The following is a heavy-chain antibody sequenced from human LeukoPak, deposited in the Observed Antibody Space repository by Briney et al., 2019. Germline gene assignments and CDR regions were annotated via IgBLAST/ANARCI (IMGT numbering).Heavy chain of an antibody. CDR2: SSYSGRT. Sequence: SETLSLTCTVSGSSVSSDSYYWNWIRQPPGKGLEWIGYSSYSGRTNYNPSLKSRVTISVDTSQNQFSLKLGSVTAADTAVYYGASFCSRGLNYFDYWGQGTLVTVSS. V-gene: IGHV4-61*01. D-gene: IGHD2-15*01. J-gene: IGHJ4*02. CDR1: GSSVSSDSYY. CDR3: ASFCSRGLNYFDY.